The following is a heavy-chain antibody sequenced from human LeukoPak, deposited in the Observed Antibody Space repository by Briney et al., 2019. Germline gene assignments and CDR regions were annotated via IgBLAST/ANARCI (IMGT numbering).Heavy chain of an antibody. CDR1: GYTFTGYY. J-gene: IGHJ4*02. D-gene: IGHD6-19*01. CDR3: AFPRAGAGPLFFTY. V-gene: IGHV1-2*02. CDR2: INPNSGGT. Sequence: GASVKVSCKASGYTFTGYYMHWVRQAPGQGLEWMGWINPNSGGTNYAQKFQGRVTMTRDTSISTAYMELSRLRSDDTAVYYCAFPRAGAGPLFFTYGGQEPLVTVSS.